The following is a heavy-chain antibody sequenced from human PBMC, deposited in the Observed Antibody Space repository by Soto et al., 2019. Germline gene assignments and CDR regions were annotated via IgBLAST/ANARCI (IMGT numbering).Heavy chain of an antibody. Sequence: PSETLSLTCTVSGGSISSSSYYWGWIRQPPGKGLEWIGSIYYSGSTYYNPSLKSRVTISVDTSKNQFSLKLSSVTAADTAVYYCASLTYSSPAYCGQGTLVPGSS. D-gene: IGHD6-13*01. V-gene: IGHV4-39*01. CDR2: IYYSGST. CDR1: GGSISSSSYY. CDR3: ASLTYSSPAY. J-gene: IGHJ1*01.